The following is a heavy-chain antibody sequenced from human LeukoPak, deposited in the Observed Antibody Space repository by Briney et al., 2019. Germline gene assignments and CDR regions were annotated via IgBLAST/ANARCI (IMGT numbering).Heavy chain of an antibody. CDR2: ISYDGSNK. CDR1: GFTFSSYA. CDR3: AREMTTVTRVLSVRKYSYYGMDV. V-gene: IGHV3-30-3*01. D-gene: IGHD4-17*01. Sequence: GGSLRLSCAASGFTFSSYAMHWVRQAPGKGLEWVAVISYDGSNKYYADSVKGRFTISRDNSKNTLYLQMNSLRAEDTAVYYCAREMTTVTRVLSVRKYSYYGMDVWGQGTTVTVSS. J-gene: IGHJ6*02.